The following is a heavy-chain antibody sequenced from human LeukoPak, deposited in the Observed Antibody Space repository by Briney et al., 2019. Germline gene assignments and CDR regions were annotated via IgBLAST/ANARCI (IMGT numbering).Heavy chain of an antibody. CDR3: AREELSGYSYGRGDY. J-gene: IGHJ4*02. CDR1: GFKLSDYY. Sequence: GGSLRLSCAVSGFKLSDYYMRWMRQARGMGLAWVYYISSGGSTIYYADSVKGRFTISRDNSKNSMYLQMNSLRAEDTAVYYCAREELSGYSYGRGDYWGQGTLVTVSS. CDR2: ISSGGSTI. V-gene: IGHV3-11*01. D-gene: IGHD5-18*01.